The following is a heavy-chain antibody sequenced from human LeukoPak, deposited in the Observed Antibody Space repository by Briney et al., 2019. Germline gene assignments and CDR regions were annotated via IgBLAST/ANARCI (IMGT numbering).Heavy chain of an antibody. D-gene: IGHD6-13*01. CDR2: ISSSSSTI. J-gene: IGHJ4*02. CDR3: ARDRYSSSPGGDFDY. CDR1: GFTFSSYS. Sequence: GGSLRLSCAASGFTFSSYSMNWVRQAPGKGPEWVSYISSSSSTIYYADSVKGRFTISRDNAKNSLYLQMNSLRAEDTAVYYCARDRYSSSPGGDFDYWGQGTLATVSS. V-gene: IGHV3-48*01.